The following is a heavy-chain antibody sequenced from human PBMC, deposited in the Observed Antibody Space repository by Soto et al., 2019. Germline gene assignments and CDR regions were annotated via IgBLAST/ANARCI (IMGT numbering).Heavy chain of an antibody. J-gene: IGHJ5*02. CDR3: ARARRAGGPLIDWFDP. CDR2: MNPNSGNT. CDR1: GYTFTSYD. D-gene: IGHD2-8*01. Sequence: EASVKVSCKASGYTFTSYDINWVRQATGQGLEWMGWMNPNSGNTGYAQKFQGRVTMTRNTSISTAYMELSSLRSEDTAVYYCARARRAGGPLIDWFDPWGQGTLVTVSS. V-gene: IGHV1-8*01.